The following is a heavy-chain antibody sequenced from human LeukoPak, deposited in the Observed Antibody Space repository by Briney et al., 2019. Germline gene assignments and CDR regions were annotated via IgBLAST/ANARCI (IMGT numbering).Heavy chain of an antibody. CDR3: AKRKGETAMVYFDY. J-gene: IGHJ4*02. CDR1: GFTFRNYG. V-gene: IGHV3-30*02. Sequence: GGSLRLSCAASGFTFRNYGMHWVRQAPGKGLEWVAFIRYDGSNKYYADPVKGRFTISRDNSKNTLYLQMNSLRAEDTAVYYCAKRKGETAMVYFDYWGQGTLVTVSS. CDR2: IRYDGSNK. D-gene: IGHD5-18*01.